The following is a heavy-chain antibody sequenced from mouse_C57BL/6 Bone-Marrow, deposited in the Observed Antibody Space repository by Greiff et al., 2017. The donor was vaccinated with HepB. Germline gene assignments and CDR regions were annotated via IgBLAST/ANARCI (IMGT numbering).Heavy chain of an antibody. J-gene: IGHJ3*01. CDR3: ARHFSSYDSSYFSY. Sequence: EVMVVESGGDLVKSGGSLKLSCAASGFTFSSYGMSWVRQTPDKRLEWVATISSGGSYNYYPDSVKGRFTISRDNAKNTLYLQMSSLKSEDTAMYYCARHFSSYDSSYFSYWVHSTLVTVSA. D-gene: IGHD1-1*01. CDR1: GFTFSSYG. V-gene: IGHV5-6*01. CDR2: ISSGGSYN.